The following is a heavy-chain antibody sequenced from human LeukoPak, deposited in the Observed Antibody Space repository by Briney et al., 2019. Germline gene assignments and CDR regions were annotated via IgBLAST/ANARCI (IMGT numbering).Heavy chain of an antibody. CDR2: ISRSGRT. D-gene: IGHD3-22*01. CDR1: GMSVTDYD. J-gene: IGHJ3*01. V-gene: IGHV4-34*01. CDR3: AKVSFDSRGHDAFDH. Sequence: SETLSLTCAVKGMSVTDYDWSWIRQPPGKGLEWIGEISRSGRTNYNASLESRLTISVGTSKTEFSLRLTSVTVADTATYYCAKVSFDSRGHDAFDHWGQGTTVIVS.